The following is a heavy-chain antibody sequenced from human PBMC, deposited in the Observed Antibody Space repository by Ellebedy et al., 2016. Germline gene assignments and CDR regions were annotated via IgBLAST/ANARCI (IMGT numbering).Heavy chain of an antibody. D-gene: IGHD1/OR15-1a*01. J-gene: IGHJ4*02. CDR2: IHKDGSEE. CDR3: ATDLNWNND. V-gene: IGHV3-7*03. CDR1: GFTFSNFW. Sequence: GGSLRLSCSASGFTFSNFWMTWVRQAPGKGLEFVANIHKDGSEEYYVDSVKGRFTISRDNARNSLFLQMNSLRAEDTAVYYCATDLNWNNDWGQGTLVTVSS.